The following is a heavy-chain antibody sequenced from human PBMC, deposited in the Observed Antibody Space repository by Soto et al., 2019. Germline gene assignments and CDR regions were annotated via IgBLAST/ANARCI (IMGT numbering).Heavy chain of an antibody. D-gene: IGHD5-12*01. CDR1: GYSFTSYW. Sequence: GESLKISCKGSGYSFTSYWIGWVRQMPGKGLEWMRIIYPGDSDTRYSPSFQGQVTISADKSISTAYLQWSSLKASDTAMYYCARHRPPYVDIVATIEVLYDYWGQGTLVTVSS. CDR2: IYPGDSDT. CDR3: ARHRPPYVDIVATIEVLYDY. J-gene: IGHJ4*02. V-gene: IGHV5-51*01.